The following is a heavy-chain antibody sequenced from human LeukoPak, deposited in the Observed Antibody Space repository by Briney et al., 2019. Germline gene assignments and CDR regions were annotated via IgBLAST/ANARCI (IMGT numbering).Heavy chain of an antibody. CDR2: ISSSGSTI. V-gene: IGHV3-48*03. CDR3: AELDITMIGGV. CDR1: GFTFSSYS. D-gene: IGHD3-10*02. Sequence: WGSLRLSCAASGFTFSSYSMNWVRQAPGKGLEWVSYISSSGSTIYYADSVKGRFTISRDNAKNSLYLQMNSLRAEDTAVYYCAELDITMIGGVWGKGTTVTISS. J-gene: IGHJ6*04.